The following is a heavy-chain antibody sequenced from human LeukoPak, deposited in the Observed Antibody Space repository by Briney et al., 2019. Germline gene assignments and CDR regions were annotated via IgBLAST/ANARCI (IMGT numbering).Heavy chain of an antibody. V-gene: IGHV4-39*07. CDR3: AREGSGYYDSSGYYF. D-gene: IGHD3-22*01. CDR1: GGSITSSTYY. CDR2: IYYSGST. Sequence: SETLSLTCTVSGGSITSSTYYWGWIRQPPGKGLEWIGSIYYSGSTYYNPSLKSRFTISVDTSKNQFSLKLSSVTAADTAVYYCAREGSGYYDSSGYYFWGQGTLVTVSS. J-gene: IGHJ4*02.